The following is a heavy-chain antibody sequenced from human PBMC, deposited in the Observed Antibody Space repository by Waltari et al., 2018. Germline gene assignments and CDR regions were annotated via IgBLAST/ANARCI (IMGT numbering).Heavy chain of an antibody. CDR1: GFIFSNYE. Sequence: VQLVESGGGLVQPGGSLRLSCKASGFIFSNYEMNWVRQAPGKGMEWMSYISRSGSTIDYAESEGGRFTISRDNAKNSMYLQMNTLRVEDTAVYDCARDYYHTGGFYSLHASDLWGQGTMVTVS. CDR2: ISRSGSTI. CDR3: ARDYYHTGGFYSLHASDL. D-gene: IGHD3-22*01. V-gene: IGHV3-48*03. J-gene: IGHJ3*01.